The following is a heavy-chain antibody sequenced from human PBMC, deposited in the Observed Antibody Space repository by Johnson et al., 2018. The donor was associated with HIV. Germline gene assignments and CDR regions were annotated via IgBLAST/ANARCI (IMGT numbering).Heavy chain of an antibody. Sequence: QVQLVESGGGVVQPGGSLRLSCAASGFTFSDYGMHWVRQAPGKGLEWVAFIRYDGSHKYYADSVKGRFTFSRDNSKNTVFLQMNSLTAEDTAVYYCARSGGDRRGDAFDIWGQGTMVTVSS. D-gene: IGHD3-16*01. J-gene: IGHJ3*02. CDR3: ARSGGDRRGDAFDI. V-gene: IGHV3-30*02. CDR2: IRYDGSHK. CDR1: GFTFSDYG.